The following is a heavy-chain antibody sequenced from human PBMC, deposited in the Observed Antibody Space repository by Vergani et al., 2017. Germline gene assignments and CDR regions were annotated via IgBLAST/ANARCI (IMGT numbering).Heavy chain of an antibody. V-gene: IGHV4-39*01. CDR3: ARHGGSGNFYHLFDS. D-gene: IGHD3-10*01. J-gene: IGHJ4*02. Sequence: QLQLQESGPGLVEPSETLSLTCTVSGASISSNSYYWGWVRQSPGYGLEWVGSIRYSGPTYYNLPLQSRTTISLDTSKNQFSLKLSSVTAADTALYYCARHGGSGNFYHLFDSWGQGTLVTVSS. CDR1: GASISSNSYY. CDR2: IRYSGPT.